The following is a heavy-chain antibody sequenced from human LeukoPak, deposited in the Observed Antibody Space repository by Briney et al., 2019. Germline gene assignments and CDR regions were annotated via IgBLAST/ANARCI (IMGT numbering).Heavy chain of an antibody. CDR1: GYTFTNSY. CDR3: ARAGGRSWFDP. J-gene: IGHJ5*02. CDR2: INPKSGGT. Sequence: GASVKVSCKASGYTFTNSYIHWVRQAPGQGLEWMGSINPKSGGTKYAQKFQGRVSMTRDTSISTAYMELASLTSDDTAVYYCARAGGRSWFDPWGQGTLVTVSS. V-gene: IGHV1-2*02. D-gene: IGHD1-26*01.